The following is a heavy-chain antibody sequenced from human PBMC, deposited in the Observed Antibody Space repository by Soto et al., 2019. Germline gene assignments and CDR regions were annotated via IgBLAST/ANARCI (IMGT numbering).Heavy chain of an antibody. V-gene: IGHV3-72*01. CDR3: ARVQYLRSDEFDI. J-gene: IGHJ3*02. CDR1: GFTFSGHF. Sequence: EVQLVESGGGLVQPGGSLRLSCAASGFTFSGHFMDWVRQAPGKGLEWVGRIRNKANTYTTEYAASVKGTFTISRNDSKNSLYQQMNSLKNDDPAIYYCARVQYLRSDEFDIWGQGTMVTVSS. CDR2: IRNKANTYTT.